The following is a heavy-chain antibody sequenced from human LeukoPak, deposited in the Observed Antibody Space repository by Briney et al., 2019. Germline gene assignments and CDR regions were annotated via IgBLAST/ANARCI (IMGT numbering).Heavy chain of an antibody. CDR2: ISGSGGST. V-gene: IGHV3-23*01. CDR3: AKDLISSGYSYYFDS. J-gene: IGHJ4*02. CDR1: RFTFSSYA. D-gene: IGHD6-19*01. Sequence: GGPLRLSCAASRFTFSSYAMNWVRQAPGKGLEGVSVISGSGGSTYYADSVRGRFTISRDNSKNTVYLQMSSLRAEDTALYYCAKDLISSGYSYYFDSWGQGTLVTVSS.